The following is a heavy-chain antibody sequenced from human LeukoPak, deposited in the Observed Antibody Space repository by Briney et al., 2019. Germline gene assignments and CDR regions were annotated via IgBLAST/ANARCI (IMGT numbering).Heavy chain of an antibody. J-gene: IGHJ6*02. V-gene: IGHV3-23*01. CDR2: ISGSGGST. Sequence: GGSLRLSCAASGFTFSSYAMSWVRQAPGKWLEWVSAISGSGGSTYYADSVKGRFTISRDNSKNTLYLQMNSLRAEDTAVYYCAKDRASGTTLRYYYGMDVWGQGTTVTVSS. CDR3: AKDRASGTTLRYYYGMDV. D-gene: IGHD1-1*01. CDR1: GFTFSSYA.